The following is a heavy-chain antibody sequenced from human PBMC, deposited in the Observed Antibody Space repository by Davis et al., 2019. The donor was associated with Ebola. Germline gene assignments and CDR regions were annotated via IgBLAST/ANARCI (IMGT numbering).Heavy chain of an antibody. CDR3: AKVGRNTDLGGMDV. D-gene: IGHD4-11*01. CDR2: ISGSGGST. Sequence: PGGSLRLSCAASGFTFSSYAMSWVRQAPGKGLEWVSAISGSGGSTYYADSVKGRFTISRDNSKNTLYLQMNSLRAEDTAVYYCAKVGRNTDLGGMDVWGQGTTVTVSS. J-gene: IGHJ6*02. V-gene: IGHV3-23*01. CDR1: GFTFSSYA.